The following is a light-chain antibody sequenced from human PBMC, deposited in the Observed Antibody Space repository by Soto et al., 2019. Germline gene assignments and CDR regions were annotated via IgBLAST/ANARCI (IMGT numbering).Light chain of an antibody. CDR3: SSYTTSNTLYV. J-gene: IGLJ1*01. CDR1: SSDVGGYNY. Sequence: QSVLTQPASVSGSPGQSITISCTGTSSDVGGYNYVSWYQQHPGKAPKLMIYDVSNRPSGVSNRFSGSKSGNTASLTISGLQAEDEAAYYCSSYTTSNTLYVFGTGTKVTVL. CDR2: DVS. V-gene: IGLV2-14*01.